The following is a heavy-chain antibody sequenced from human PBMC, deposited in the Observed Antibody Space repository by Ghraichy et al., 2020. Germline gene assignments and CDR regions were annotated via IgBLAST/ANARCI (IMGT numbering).Heavy chain of an antibody. D-gene: IGHD5-18*01. CDR3: AKDLGGYSYGLNWFDP. CDR2: ISGSGGST. J-gene: IGHJ5*02. CDR1: GFTFSSYA. Sequence: GESLNISCAASGFTFSSYAMSWVRQAPGKGLEWVSAISGSGGSTYYADSVKGRFTISRDNSKNTLYLQMNSLRAEDTAVYYCAKDLGGYSYGLNWFDPWGQGTLVTVSS. V-gene: IGHV3-23*01.